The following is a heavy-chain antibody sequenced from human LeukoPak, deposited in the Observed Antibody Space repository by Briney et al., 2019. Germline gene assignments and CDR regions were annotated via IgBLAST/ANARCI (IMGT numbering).Heavy chain of an antibody. Sequence: GGSLRLSCAASGFTFHDNGMSWVRQVPGKGLEWVSGLNWNSGNTGYADSVKGRFTISRDNAKNSLYLQMNDLRAEDTALYYCARAKACSSTTCPSDIWGLGTMVTVSS. V-gene: IGHV3-20*04. D-gene: IGHD2-2*01. CDR1: GFTFHDNG. J-gene: IGHJ3*02. CDR2: LNWNSGNT. CDR3: ARAKACSSTTCPSDI.